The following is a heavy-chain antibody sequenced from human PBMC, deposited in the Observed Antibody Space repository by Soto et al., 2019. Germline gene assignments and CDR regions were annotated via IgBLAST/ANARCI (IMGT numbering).Heavy chain of an antibody. J-gene: IGHJ6*02. CDR1: GGSFSGYY. Sequence: SETLSLTCAVYGGSFSGYYWSWIRQPPGKGLEWIGEINHSGSTNYNPSLKSRVTISVDTSKNQFSLKLSSVTAADTAVYYCARGLSGSYSRYYYYYGMDVWGQGTTVTVSS. CDR3: ARGLSGSYSRYYYYYGMDV. D-gene: IGHD1-26*01. CDR2: INHSGST. V-gene: IGHV4-34*01.